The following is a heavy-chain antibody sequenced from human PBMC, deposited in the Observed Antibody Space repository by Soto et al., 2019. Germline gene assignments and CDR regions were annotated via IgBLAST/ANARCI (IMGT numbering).Heavy chain of an antibody. V-gene: IGHV1-2*02. CDR3: ARGDVDIVATTNWFDH. D-gene: IGHD5-12*01. CDR1: GYTFTGYY. Sequence: ASVKVSCKASGYTFTGYYMHWVRQAPGQGLEWMGWINPNSGGTNYAQKFQGRVTMTRDTSTSTAYMELSRLRSDDTAVYYCARGDVDIVATTNWFDHWGQGTLVTVS. CDR2: INPNSGGT. J-gene: IGHJ5*02.